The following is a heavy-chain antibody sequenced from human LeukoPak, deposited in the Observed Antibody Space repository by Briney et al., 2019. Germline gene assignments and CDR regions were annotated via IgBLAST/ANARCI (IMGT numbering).Heavy chain of an antibody. J-gene: IGHJ3*02. CDR3: AKDKGSGYYYGAFDI. D-gene: IGHD3-22*01. Sequence: GGSLRLSCAASAFTFNSYWMHWVRQAPGKGLEWVSGISWNSGSIGYADSVKGRFTISRDNAKNSLYLQMNSLRAEDTALYYCAKDKGSGYYYGAFDIWGQGTMVTVSS. CDR1: AFTFNSYW. V-gene: IGHV3-9*01. CDR2: ISWNSGSI.